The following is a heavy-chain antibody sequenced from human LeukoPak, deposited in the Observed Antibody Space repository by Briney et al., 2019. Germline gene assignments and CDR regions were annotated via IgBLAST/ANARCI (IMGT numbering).Heavy chain of an antibody. D-gene: IGHD3-10*01. J-gene: IGHJ4*02. Sequence: SETLSLTCAVYGGSFSGYYWSWIRQPPGKGLEWIGEINHSGSTNYNPSLKSRVTISVDTSKNQFSLKLSSVTAADTAVYYCARGVMVRRFLDYWGQRTLVTVSS. CDR1: GGSFSGYY. V-gene: IGHV4-34*01. CDR2: INHSGST. CDR3: ARGVMVRRFLDY.